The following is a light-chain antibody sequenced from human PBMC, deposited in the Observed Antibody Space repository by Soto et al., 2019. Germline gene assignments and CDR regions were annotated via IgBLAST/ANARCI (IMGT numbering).Light chain of an antibody. CDR2: AAS. V-gene: IGKV3-15*01. J-gene: IGKJ1*01. CDR1: QSVSSD. Sequence: EIVMTQSPATLSLSPGERATLSCRASQSVSSDLAWYHQKPGQTPILLIYAASTRATGIPARFSGSGSGTEFTLPISSLQSEDFVVYFCQKYHNWPRTFGQGTKVEI. CDR3: QKYHNWPRT.